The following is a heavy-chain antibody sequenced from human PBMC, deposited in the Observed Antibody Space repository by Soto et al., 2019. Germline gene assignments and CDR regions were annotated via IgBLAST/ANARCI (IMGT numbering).Heavy chain of an antibody. V-gene: IGHV1-3*01. Sequence: QVQLVQSGAEVKKPGASVKVSCKASGYTFTSYAMHWVRQAPGQRLEWMGWNNAGNGNTKYSQKFQGRVTITRDTSASTAYMELSSLRSEDTAVYYCASSVTVPAAIGYWGQGTLVTVSS. J-gene: IGHJ4*02. D-gene: IGHD2-2*02. CDR1: GYTFTSYA. CDR2: NNAGNGNT. CDR3: ASSVTVPAAIGY.